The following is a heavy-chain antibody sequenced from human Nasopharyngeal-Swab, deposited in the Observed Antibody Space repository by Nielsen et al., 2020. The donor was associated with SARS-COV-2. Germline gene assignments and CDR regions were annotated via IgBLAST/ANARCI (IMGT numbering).Heavy chain of an antibody. Sequence: SQTLSLTCAISGDSVSSNSAAWHWIRQSPSRGLEWLGRTYYRSKWYNEYGASVKSRISIKSDTSKSQFSVQLNSVTPEDTAVYYCARERACLDLWGQGTTVTVSS. CDR2: TYYRSKWYN. CDR3: ARERACLDL. J-gene: IGHJ6*02. V-gene: IGHV6-1*01. CDR1: GDSVSSNSAA.